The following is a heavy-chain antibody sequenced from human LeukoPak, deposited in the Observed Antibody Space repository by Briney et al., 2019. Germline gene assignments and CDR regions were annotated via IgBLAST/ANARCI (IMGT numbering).Heavy chain of an antibody. Sequence: GGSLRLSCAASGFMFGSFSMNWVRQAPGRGLEWVSSISSSGSVTYYADSVKGRFTVSKDNARNSLHLQMNNLAVEDTATYFCARGQPDSGGHYYSWYFDYWGQGTPVTVSS. CDR2: ISSSGSVT. J-gene: IGHJ4*02. V-gene: IGHV3-21*01. D-gene: IGHD3-22*01. CDR1: GFMFGSFS. CDR3: ARGQPDSGGHYYSWYFDY.